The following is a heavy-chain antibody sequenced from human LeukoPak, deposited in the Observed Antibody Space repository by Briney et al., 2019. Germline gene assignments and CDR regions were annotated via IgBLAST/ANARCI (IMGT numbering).Heavy chain of an antibody. Sequence: GGSLRLSCAASGFMFGSFSMNWVRQAPGRGLEWVSSISSSGSVTYYADSVKGRFTVSKDNARNSLHLQMNNLAVEDTATYFCARGQPDSGGHYYSWYFDYWGQGTPVTVSS. CDR2: ISSSGSVT. J-gene: IGHJ4*02. V-gene: IGHV3-21*01. D-gene: IGHD3-22*01. CDR1: GFMFGSFS. CDR3: ARGQPDSGGHYYSWYFDY.